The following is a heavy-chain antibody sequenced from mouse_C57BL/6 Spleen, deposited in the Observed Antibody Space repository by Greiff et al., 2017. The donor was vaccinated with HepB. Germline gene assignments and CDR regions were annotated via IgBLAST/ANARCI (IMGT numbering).Heavy chain of an antibody. Sequence: VQLQQPGTELVKPGASVKLSCKASGYTFTSYWMHWVKQRPRPGLEWIGNINPSNGGTNYNEKFKSKATLTVDKSSSTAYMQLSSLTSEDSAVYYCAREGNYVWAMDDWGQGTSVTVSS. CDR3: AREGNYVWAMDD. J-gene: IGHJ4*01. CDR1: GYTFTSYW. CDR2: INPSNGGT. V-gene: IGHV1-53*01. D-gene: IGHD2-1*01.